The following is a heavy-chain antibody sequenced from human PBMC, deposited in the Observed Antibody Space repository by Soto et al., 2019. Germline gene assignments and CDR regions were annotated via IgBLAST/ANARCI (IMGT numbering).Heavy chain of an antibody. V-gene: IGHV4-34*01. D-gene: IGHD3-10*01. Sequence: KPSETLSLTCAVYGGSFSGYYWSWIRQPPGKGLEWIGEINHSGSTNYNPSLKSRVTISVDTSKNQFSLKLSSVSAADTAVYYCARATYYYGSGGGYYYYGMDVWGQGTTVTVSS. CDR2: INHSGST. CDR1: GGSFSGYY. J-gene: IGHJ6*02. CDR3: ARATYYYGSGGGYYYYGMDV.